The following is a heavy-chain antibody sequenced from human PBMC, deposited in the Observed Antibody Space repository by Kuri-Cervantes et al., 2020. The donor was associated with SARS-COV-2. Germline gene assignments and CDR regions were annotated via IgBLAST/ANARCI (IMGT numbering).Heavy chain of an antibody. D-gene: IGHD3-10*01. CDR2: ISYDGSNK. J-gene: IGHJ4*02. CDR3: TTRITMVRGVITFDY. V-gene: IGHV3-30-3*01. Sequence: GESLKISCAASGFTFSSYAMHWVRQAPGKGLEWVAVISYDGSNKYYADSVKGRLTISRDNSKNTLYLQMNSLKTEDTAVYYCTTRITMVRGVITFDYWGQGTLVTVSS. CDR1: GFTFSSYA.